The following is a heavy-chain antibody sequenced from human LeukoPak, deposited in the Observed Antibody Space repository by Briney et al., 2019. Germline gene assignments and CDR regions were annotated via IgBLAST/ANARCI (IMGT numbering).Heavy chain of an antibody. CDR3: ATPVGGIWSFDY. D-gene: IGHD6-13*01. J-gene: IGHJ4*02. CDR2: IKQDGSEK. Sequence: GGSLGLSCTASGFTFSSYWMTWVRQAPGKGLEWVANIKQDGSEKYYVDSVKGRFTVSRDNAMNSLYLQMNSLRAEDTAVYFCATPVGGIWSFDYWGQGTLVTVSS. CDR1: GFTFSSYW. V-gene: IGHV3-7*01.